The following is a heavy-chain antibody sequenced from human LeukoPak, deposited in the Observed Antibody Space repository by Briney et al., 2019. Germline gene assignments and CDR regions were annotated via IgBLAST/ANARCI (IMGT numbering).Heavy chain of an antibody. CDR1: GYTFRSYD. CDR3: ARSPLEMVAAYYY. J-gene: IGHJ4*02. D-gene: IGHD2-15*01. CDR2: ISNDGGNE. V-gene: IGHV3-30*12. Sequence: GGSLRLSCVGSGYTFRSYDMHWVRQAPGKGLEWLAFISNDGGNEYYAGSVRGRFTISRDNAKNSLYLQMNSLRAEDTAVYYCARSPLEMVAAYYYWGQGTLVTVSS.